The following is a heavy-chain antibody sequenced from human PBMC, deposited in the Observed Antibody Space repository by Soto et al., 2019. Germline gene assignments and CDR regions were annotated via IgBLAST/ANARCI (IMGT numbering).Heavy chain of an antibody. J-gene: IGHJ4*02. CDR2: MNPNSGNT. V-gene: IGHV1-8*01. CDR1: GYTFTSYD. CDR3: ARGWELLSGFDY. D-gene: IGHD1-26*01. Sequence: ASVKVSCKASGYTFTSYDINWVRQATGQGLEWMGWMNPNSGNTGYAQKFQGRVTMTRNTSISTAYMELSSLRSEDTAVYYCARGWELLSGFDYWGQGTRVTVSS.